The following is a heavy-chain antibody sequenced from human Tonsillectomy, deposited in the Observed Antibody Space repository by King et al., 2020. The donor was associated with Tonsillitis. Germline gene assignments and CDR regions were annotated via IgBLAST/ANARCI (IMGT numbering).Heavy chain of an antibody. CDR1: GFIFSNAW. V-gene: IGHV3-15*07. CDR3: TTGTAVADYYYYYYMDV. D-gene: IGHD6-19*01. J-gene: IGHJ6*03. Sequence: VQLVESGGGLVKPGGSLRLSCAASGFIFSNAWMNWVRQAPGKGLGWVGRIKSKTDGGTTDCAAPVKGRFTFSRDDSKNTLYLQMNSLKTEDTAEYYCTTGTAVADYYYYYYMDVSGKGTTVTVSS. CDR2: IKSKTDGGTT.